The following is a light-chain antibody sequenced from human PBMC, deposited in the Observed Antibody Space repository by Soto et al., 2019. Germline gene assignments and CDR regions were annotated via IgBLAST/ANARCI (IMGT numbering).Light chain of an antibody. CDR1: QDIGTW. CDR2: RAS. V-gene: IGKV1-5*03. J-gene: IGKJ1*01. Sequence: DIQMTQSPSTLSASVGDRVTIICRASQDIGTWLAWYQQKPEKAPKVLIYRASHLESGVPSRFSASGSGTEFSLTINSLQADDFATYYCQQYHIYSWTFGQGTKVDI. CDR3: QQYHIYSWT.